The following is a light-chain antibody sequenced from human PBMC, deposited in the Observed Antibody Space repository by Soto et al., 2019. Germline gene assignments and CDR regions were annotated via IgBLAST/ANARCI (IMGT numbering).Light chain of an antibody. CDR1: QSISSY. V-gene: IGKV1-39*01. CDR2: AAS. J-gene: IGKJ4*01. CDR3: QQSYSSPPLT. Sequence: DIQMTQSPSSLSASVGDRVTITCRASQSISSYLNWYQQKPGKAPKLLIYAASSLQSGVPSRFSDSGSGTDFTHTISSLQHEDVATYFCQQSYSSPPLTFGGGTKVEIK.